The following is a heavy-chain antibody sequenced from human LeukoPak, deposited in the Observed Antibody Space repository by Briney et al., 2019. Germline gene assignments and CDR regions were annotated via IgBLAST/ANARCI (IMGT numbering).Heavy chain of an antibody. CDR2: IKLDGSEK. J-gene: IGHJ4*02. Sequence: PGGSRRLSCVASGFTFGKYWMSWVRQAPGKGLEWVANIKLDGSEKNYVDSVKGRFTISRDNTKNSLYLQMNSLRVEDTAVFYCARDQYDTWSRRGNFDSWGQGTLVIVSS. V-gene: IGHV3-7*03. CDR1: GFTFGKYW. CDR3: ARDQYDTWSRRGNFDS. D-gene: IGHD3-3*01.